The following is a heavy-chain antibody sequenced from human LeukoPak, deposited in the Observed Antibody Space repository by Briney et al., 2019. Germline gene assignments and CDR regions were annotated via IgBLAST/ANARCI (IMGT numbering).Heavy chain of an antibody. CDR1: GFTVSSNY. Sequence: GGSLRLSCAASGFTVSSNYMTWVRQAPGKGLEWVSVIYSDGNTYYAGSVKGRFTTSRDNSKNTLYLQMNILRAEDTAVYYCATHSGGYWGQGTLVTVSS. CDR3: ATHSGGY. CDR2: IYSDGNT. J-gene: IGHJ4*02. V-gene: IGHV3-66*01. D-gene: IGHD4-23*01.